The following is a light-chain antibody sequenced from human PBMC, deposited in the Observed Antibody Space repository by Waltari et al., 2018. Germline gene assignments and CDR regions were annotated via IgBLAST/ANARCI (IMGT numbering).Light chain of an antibody. V-gene: IGKV3-20*01. CDR1: QGVSTSY. CDR3: QQYGSSPPT. CDR2: GAS. Sequence: EIVLTQSPGTLSLSPGVRATLSCRASQGVSTSYLAWYQQKPGQAPRHLIYGASSRATGIPDRFSGSGSGTDFTLTISRLEPEDFAVYYCQQYGSSPPTFGQGTKLEIK. J-gene: IGKJ2*01.